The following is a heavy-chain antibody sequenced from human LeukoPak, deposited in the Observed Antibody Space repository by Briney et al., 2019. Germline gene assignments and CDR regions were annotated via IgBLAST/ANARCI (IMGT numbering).Heavy chain of an antibody. Sequence: GGSLRLSCAASGFTFDDYAMHWVRQAPGKGLEWVSSISSSSSYIYYADSVKGRFTISRDNAKNSLYLQMNSLRAEDTAVYYCARQYSGSYFPFGQGTLVTVSS. CDR3: ARQYSGSYFP. CDR1: GFTFDDYA. J-gene: IGHJ5*02. V-gene: IGHV3-21*01. D-gene: IGHD1-26*01. CDR2: ISSSSSYI.